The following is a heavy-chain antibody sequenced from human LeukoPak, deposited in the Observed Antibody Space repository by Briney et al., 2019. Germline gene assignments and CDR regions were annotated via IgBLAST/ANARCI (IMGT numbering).Heavy chain of an antibody. J-gene: IGHJ4*02. D-gene: IGHD6-13*01. Sequence: SETLSLTCAVYGESSIGYYWSWIRQPPGKGLEWIGEIIDSGTTNYDGGSSNYNPSLKSRVTMSADTSNNQFSLKLSSVTAADTAVYYCARDWGHSSWYSIDYWGQGTLVTVSS. V-gene: IGHV4-34*12. CDR3: ARDWGHSSWYSIDY. CDR2: IIDSGTT. CDR1: GESSIGYY.